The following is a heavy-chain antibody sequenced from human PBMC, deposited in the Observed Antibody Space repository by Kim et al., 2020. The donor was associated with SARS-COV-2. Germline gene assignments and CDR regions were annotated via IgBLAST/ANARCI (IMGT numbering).Heavy chain of an antibody. V-gene: IGHV3-13*01. Sequence: GGSLRLSCAASGFTFSSYDMHWVRQATGKGLEWVSAIGTAGDTYYPGSVKGRFTISSENAKNSLYLQMNSLIAGDTAVYYCARGRWYYDFWSGYQGGEYWFDPWGQGTLVTVSS. CDR3: ARGRWYYDFWSGYQGGEYWFDP. D-gene: IGHD3-3*01. J-gene: IGHJ5*02. CDR1: GFTFSSYD. CDR2: IGTAGDT.